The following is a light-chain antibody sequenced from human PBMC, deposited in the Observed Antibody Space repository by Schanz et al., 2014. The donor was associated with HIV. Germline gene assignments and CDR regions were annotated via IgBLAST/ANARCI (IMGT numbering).Light chain of an antibody. J-gene: IGLJ2*01. V-gene: IGLV1-40*01. Sequence: QSVLTQPPSVSGAPGQRVTISCTGSISNIGAGYDVHWYQQPPGTAPKLLIYANTSRPSGVPDRFSGSKSGTSASLAITGLQAEDEADYYCAAWDDSLNGVIFGGGTKLTVL. CDR2: ANT. CDR3: AAWDDSLNGVI. CDR1: ISNIGAGYD.